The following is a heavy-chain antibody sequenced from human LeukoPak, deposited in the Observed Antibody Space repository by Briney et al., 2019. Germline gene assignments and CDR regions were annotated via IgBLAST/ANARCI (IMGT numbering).Heavy chain of an antibody. CDR3: ARFAVHRRLLVTGQFGLDY. J-gene: IGHJ4*02. CDR1: GYTFTSYY. V-gene: IGHV1-46*01. D-gene: IGHD3-9*01. CDR2: INPSGGNI. Sequence: ASVKVSCKASGYTFTSYYMYWVRQAPGQGLEWMGLINPSGGNIRYAQKFQGRVTMTRDTSTSTVYMELSSLRSEDTAVYYCARFAVHRRLLVTGQFGLDYWGQGTLVTVSS.